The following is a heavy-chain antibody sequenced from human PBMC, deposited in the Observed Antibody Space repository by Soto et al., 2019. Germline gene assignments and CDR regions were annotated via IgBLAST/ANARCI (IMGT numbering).Heavy chain of an antibody. Sequence: GESLKISCKASGYTFTAYWIGWVRQTPGKGLEWMGVIYPGDSDTRYSPSSQGQVTISIDKSTGTAYLHWCRLKASDSRISFCLGAGYYCHASGSYGFDFWGQETMVTVAS. CDR3: LGAGYYCHASGSYGFDF. D-gene: IGHD3-22*01. CDR2: IYPGDSDT. J-gene: IGHJ3*01. CDR1: GYTFTAYW. V-gene: IGHV5-51*01.